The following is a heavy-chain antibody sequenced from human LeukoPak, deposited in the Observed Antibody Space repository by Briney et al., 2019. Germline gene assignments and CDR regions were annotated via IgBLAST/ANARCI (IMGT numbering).Heavy chain of an antibody. V-gene: IGHV3-30*18. CDR2: ISYDGSNK. J-gene: IGHJ3*02. CDR3: AKVGYCSSTSCDAFDI. CDR1: GFTFSSYG. D-gene: IGHD2-2*01. Sequence: GGSLRLSCAASGFTFSSYGMHWVRQAPGKGPEWVAVISYDGSNKYYADSVKGRFTISRDNSKNTLYLQMNSLRAEDTAVYYCAKVGYCSSTSCDAFDIWGQGTMVTVSS.